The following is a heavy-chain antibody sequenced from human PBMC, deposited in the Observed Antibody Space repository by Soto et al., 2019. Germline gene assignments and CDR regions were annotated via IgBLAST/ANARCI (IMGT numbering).Heavy chain of an antibody. CDR2: IYYSGST. V-gene: IGHV4-59*01. CDR3: ARGQQQLVNHDAFDI. J-gene: IGHJ3*02. Sequence: QVQLQESGPGLVKPSETLSLTCTVSGGSISSYYWSWIRQPPGKGLEWIGYIYYSGSTNYNPSLKSRVTISVDTSKNQFSLKLSSVTAADTAVYYCARGQQQLVNHDAFDIWGQGTMVTVSS. D-gene: IGHD6-13*01. CDR1: GGSISSYY.